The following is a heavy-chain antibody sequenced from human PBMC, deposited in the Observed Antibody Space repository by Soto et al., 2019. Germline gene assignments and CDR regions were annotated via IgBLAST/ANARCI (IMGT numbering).Heavy chain of an antibody. CDR2: IYYSGST. D-gene: IGHD3-3*01. J-gene: IGHJ6*02. Sequence: QVQLQESGPGLVKPSETLSLTCTVSGGSISSYYWSWIRQPPGKGLEWIGYIYYSGSTNYNPSLTSRVTISVDTSKNQFSLKLSSVTAADTAVYYCARDKRITISSYGMDVWGQGTTVTVSS. CDR3: ARDKRITISSYGMDV. V-gene: IGHV4-59*01. CDR1: GGSISSYY.